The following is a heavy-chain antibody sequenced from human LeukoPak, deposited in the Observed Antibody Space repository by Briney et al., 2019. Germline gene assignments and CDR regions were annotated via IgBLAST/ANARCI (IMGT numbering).Heavy chain of an antibody. CDR1: GFTLDDYG. CDR2: INWNGGST. D-gene: IGHD3-10*01. CDR3: ARDRGHYYGSGSYLL. J-gene: IGHJ4*02. Sequence: GGSLRLSCAASGFTLDDYGMSWVRQAPGKGLEWVSGINWNGGSTGYADSVKGRFTISRDNAKNSLYLQMNSLRAEDTALYHCARDRGHYYGSGSYLLWGQGTLVTVSS. V-gene: IGHV3-20*01.